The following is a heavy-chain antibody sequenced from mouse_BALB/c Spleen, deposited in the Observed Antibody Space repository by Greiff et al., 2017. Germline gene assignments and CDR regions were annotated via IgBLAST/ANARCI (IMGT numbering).Heavy chain of an antibody. CDR2: IRNKANGYTT. CDR3: ARDKGGGAY. D-gene: IGHD3-3*01. CDR1: GFTFTDYY. V-gene: IGHV7-3*02. Sequence: EVKLMESGGGLVQPGGSLRLSCATSGFTFTDYYMSWVRQHPGKALEWLGFIRNKANGYTTEYSASVKGRFTISRDNSQSILYLQMNTLRAEDSATYYCARDKGGGAYWGQGTLVTVSA. J-gene: IGHJ3*01.